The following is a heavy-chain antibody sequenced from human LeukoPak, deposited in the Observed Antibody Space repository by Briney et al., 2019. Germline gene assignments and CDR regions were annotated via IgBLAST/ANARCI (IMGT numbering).Heavy chain of an antibody. CDR1: GGSTSGYY. CDR3: ARHMTVTYDAFDM. Sequence: SETLSLTCSVSGGSTSGYYWSWIRQPPGKGPEWIGYVYYSGHTSYSPSLESRVTISVDTSKNQFSLKLNSVTAADTAVYYCARHMTVTYDAFDMWGQGTMVTVSS. J-gene: IGHJ3*02. V-gene: IGHV4-59*08. CDR2: VYYSGHT. D-gene: IGHD3-22*01.